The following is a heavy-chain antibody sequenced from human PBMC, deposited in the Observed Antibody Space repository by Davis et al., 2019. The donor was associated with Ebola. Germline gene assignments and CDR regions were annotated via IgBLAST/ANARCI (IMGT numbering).Heavy chain of an antibody. CDR2: ISVSGGST. Sequence: GESLKIPCVASGFTFSDHYMDWVRQAPGKGLEWVSSISVSGGSTYYADSVKGRFTISRDNSKNTLYLQMNSLRPEDTAVYYCAKDLYSTTYKRGCWGQGTLVSASS. CDR3: AKDLYSTTYKRGC. CDR1: GFTFSDHY. J-gene: IGHJ4*02. D-gene: IGHD2/OR15-2a*01. V-gene: IGHV3-23*01.